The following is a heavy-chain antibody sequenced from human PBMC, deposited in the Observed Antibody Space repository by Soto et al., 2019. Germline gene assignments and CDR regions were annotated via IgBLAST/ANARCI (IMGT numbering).Heavy chain of an antibody. J-gene: IGHJ4*02. CDR3: ASTTYYYDSSGYRPPRY. D-gene: IGHD3-22*01. CDR1: GGSISSSSYY. V-gene: IGHV4-39*01. Sequence: PSETLSLTCTVSGGSISSSSYYWGWIRQPPGKGLEWIGSIYYSGSTYYTPSLKSRVTISVDTSKNQFSLKLSSVTAADTAVYYCASTTYYYDSSGYRPPRYWGQGTLVTVSS. CDR2: IYYSGST.